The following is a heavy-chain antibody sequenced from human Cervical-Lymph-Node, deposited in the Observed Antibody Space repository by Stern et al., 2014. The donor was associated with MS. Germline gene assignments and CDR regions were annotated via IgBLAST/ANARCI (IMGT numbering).Heavy chain of an antibody. CDR2: ISYDGRNK. CDR3: AKDAGQQLVPTGY. Sequence: VQLVESGGGVVQPGRSLRLSCAASGFTFSSYGLHWVRQAPGKGLEWVAVISYDGRNKYYADSVNGRLTISRDNSNNTPYLQMNSLRAEDTAVYYCAKDAGQQLVPTGYWGQGTLVTVSS. J-gene: IGHJ4*02. CDR1: GFTFSSYG. V-gene: IGHV3-30*18. D-gene: IGHD6-13*01.